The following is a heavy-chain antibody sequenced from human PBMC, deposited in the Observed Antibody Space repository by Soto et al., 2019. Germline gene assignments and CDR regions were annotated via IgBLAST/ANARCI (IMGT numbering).Heavy chain of an antibody. V-gene: IGHV3-30*18. CDR2: ISYDGSNK. CDR1: GFTFSSYG. CDR3: AKSAIAVAGPYYYYGMDV. D-gene: IGHD6-19*01. J-gene: IGHJ6*02. Sequence: GGSLRLSCAASGFTFSSYGMHWVRQAPGKGLEWVAVISYDGSNKYYADSVKGRFTISRDNSKNTLYLQMNSLRAEDTAVYYCAKSAIAVAGPYYYYGMDVWGQGTTVTVSS.